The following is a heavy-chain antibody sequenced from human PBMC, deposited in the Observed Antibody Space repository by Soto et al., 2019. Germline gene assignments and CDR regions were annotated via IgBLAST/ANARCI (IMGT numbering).Heavy chain of an antibody. CDR2: ISGSGGST. Sequence: PGGSLRLSCAASGFTFSSYAMSWVRQAPGKGLEWVSAISGSGGSTYYADSVKGRFTISRDNSKNTLYLQMNSLRAEDTAVYYCARTCSSTSCYLDYWSQGTLVTVSS. D-gene: IGHD2-2*01. V-gene: IGHV3-23*01. J-gene: IGHJ4*02. CDR3: ARTCSSTSCYLDY. CDR1: GFTFSSYA.